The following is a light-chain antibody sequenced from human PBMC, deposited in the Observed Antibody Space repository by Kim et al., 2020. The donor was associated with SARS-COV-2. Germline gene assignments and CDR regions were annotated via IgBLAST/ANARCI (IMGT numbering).Light chain of an antibody. CDR3: QSYDTNVWV. Sequence: GKTVTTPSPRSTGSITTNYVQWYRQRPGSAPTIVIFDDDQRPSGVSDRLSGSIDTSSNSASLTISGLTIDDEADYYCQSYDTNVWVFGGGTQLTVL. CDR1: TGSITTNY. V-gene: IGLV6-57*03. J-gene: IGLJ3*02. CDR2: DDD.